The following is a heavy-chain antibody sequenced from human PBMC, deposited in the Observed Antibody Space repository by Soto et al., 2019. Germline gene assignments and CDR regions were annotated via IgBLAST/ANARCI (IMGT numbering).Heavy chain of an antibody. CDR3: ASCPQLEPRFDY. J-gene: IGHJ4*02. CDR2: IYYSGST. Sequence: QVQLQESGPGLVKPSQTLSLTCTVSGGSISSGGYYWSWIRQQPGKGLEWIGYIYYSGSTYYNPSPKSRVTLSVDTSKNKFSLKLSSVTAAARAVYYCASCPQLEPRFDYWGQGTLVTVSS. CDR1: GGSISSGGYY. D-gene: IGHD1-1*01. V-gene: IGHV4-31*03.